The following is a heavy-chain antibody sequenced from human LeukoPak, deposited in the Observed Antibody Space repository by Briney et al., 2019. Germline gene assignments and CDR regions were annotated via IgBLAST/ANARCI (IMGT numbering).Heavy chain of an antibody. V-gene: IGHV3-30*18. CDR1: GFTFSSYG. Sequence: GRSLGLSCAASGFTFSSYGMHWVRQAPGKGLEWGAVISYDGSNKYYADSVKGRFTISRDNSKNTLYLQMNSLRAEDTAVYYCAKDPYDYGDYVPDYWGQGTLVTVSS. J-gene: IGHJ4*02. CDR3: AKDPYDYGDYVPDY. D-gene: IGHD4-17*01. CDR2: ISYDGSNK.